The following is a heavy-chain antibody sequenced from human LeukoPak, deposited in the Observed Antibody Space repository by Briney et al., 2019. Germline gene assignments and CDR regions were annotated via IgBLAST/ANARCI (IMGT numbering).Heavy chain of an antibody. Sequence: GGSLRLSCAASGFTFSSYAMSWVRQAPGKGLEWVSAISSSGGSTYYADSVKGRFTISRDNSKNTLYLQMNSLRAEDTAVYYCAKDPRYGSNVPDYWGQGTLVTVSS. CDR3: AKDPRYGSNVPDY. V-gene: IGHV3-23*01. CDR2: ISSSGGST. CDR1: GFTFSSYA. J-gene: IGHJ4*02. D-gene: IGHD3-10*01.